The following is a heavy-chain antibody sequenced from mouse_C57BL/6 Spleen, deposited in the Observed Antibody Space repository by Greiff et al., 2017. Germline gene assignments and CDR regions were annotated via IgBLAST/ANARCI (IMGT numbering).Heavy chain of an antibody. CDR2: IDPSDSYT. CDR1: GYTFTSYW. Sequence: VQLQQPGAELVMPGASVKLSCKASGYTFTSYWMHWVQQRPGQGLEWIGEIDPSDSYTNYTQKFKGKFTLTVDNTSSTAYMQLSSLTSKDSAVYYCARRKETYSNYAMDYWGQGTSVTVSS. V-gene: IGHV1-69*01. CDR3: ARRKETYSNYAMDY. J-gene: IGHJ4*01. D-gene: IGHD2-5*01.